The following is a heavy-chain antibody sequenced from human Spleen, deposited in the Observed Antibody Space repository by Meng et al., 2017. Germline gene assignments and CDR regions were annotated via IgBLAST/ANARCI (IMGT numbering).Heavy chain of an antibody. J-gene: IGHJ4*02. CDR2: INHSGST. D-gene: IGHD4-11*01. CDR1: GGSFSDYY. Sequence: HVQLQQWGPGLLNPSATLSLACVVPGGSFSDYYWSWIRQPPGKGLEWIGEINHSGSTNYNPSLESRATISVDTSQNNLSLKLSSVTAADSAVYYCARGPTTMAHDFDYWGQGTLVTVSS. V-gene: IGHV4-34*01. CDR3: ARGPTTMAHDFDY.